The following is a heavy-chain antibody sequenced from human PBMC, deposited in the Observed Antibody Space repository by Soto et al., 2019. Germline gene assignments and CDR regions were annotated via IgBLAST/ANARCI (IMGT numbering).Heavy chain of an antibody. Sequence: SVKVSCKASVGTFSSYAISWVRQAPGQGLEWMGGIIPIFGTANYAQKFQGRVTITADESTSTAYMELRSLRSDDTAVYYCARDRPLPLIAVAGTIDYWGQGTLVTVSS. D-gene: IGHD6-19*01. J-gene: IGHJ4*02. V-gene: IGHV1-69*13. CDR2: IIPIFGTA. CDR1: VGTFSSYA. CDR3: ARDRPLPLIAVAGTIDY.